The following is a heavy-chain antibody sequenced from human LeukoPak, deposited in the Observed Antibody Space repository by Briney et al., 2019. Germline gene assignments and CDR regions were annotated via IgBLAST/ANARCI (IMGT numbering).Heavy chain of an antibody. J-gene: IGHJ4*02. Sequence: PGGSLRLSCAASGFTFSSYEMNWVRQAPGKGLEWVSYISSSGSTICYADSVKGRCTISRDTAKNSLYLQMNSLRAEDTAVYYCARDSPRWGSGSYYPFDYWGQGTLVTVSS. D-gene: IGHD3-10*01. V-gene: IGHV3-48*03. CDR3: ARDSPRWGSGSYYPFDY. CDR2: ISSSGSTI. CDR1: GFTFSSYE.